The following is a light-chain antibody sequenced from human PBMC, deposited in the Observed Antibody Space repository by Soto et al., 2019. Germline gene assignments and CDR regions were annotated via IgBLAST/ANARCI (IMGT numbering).Light chain of an antibody. CDR1: QTINNY. Sequence: DIQMTQSPSSLSASLGDRVTITCRASQTINNYLHWYQQRPGEAPKLLIYSASNLQTGGQPRFSGSGSGTHFTLAVSSLQPEDFATYSCQQSSSTPHTFRQGTIVEIK. V-gene: IGKV1-39*01. CDR2: SAS. CDR3: QQSSSTPHT. J-gene: IGKJ2*01.